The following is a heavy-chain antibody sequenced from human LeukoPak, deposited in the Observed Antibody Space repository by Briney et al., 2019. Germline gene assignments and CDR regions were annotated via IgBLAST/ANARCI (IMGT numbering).Heavy chain of an antibody. CDR2: IKQDGSEK. D-gene: IGHD3-9*01. Sequence: GGSLRLSCAASGFTFSSYWMTWVRQAPGKGLEWVANIKQDGSEKNYVESVKGRFTISRDNAKNSLYLQMNSLGVEDTAVYYWAKDRHYDILSGFHNYYGRDVWGQGTTVTVSS. V-gene: IGHV3-7*01. CDR1: GFTFSSYW. CDR3: AKDRHYDILSGFHNYYGRDV. J-gene: IGHJ6*02.